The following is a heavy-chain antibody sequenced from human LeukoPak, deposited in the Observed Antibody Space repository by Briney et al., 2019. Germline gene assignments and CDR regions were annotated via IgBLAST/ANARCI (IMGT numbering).Heavy chain of an antibody. CDR2: VSYSGTT. CDR3: AKLTCSSTFCPLDY. D-gene: IGHD2-2*01. CDR1: GGSISSSSFF. V-gene: IGHV4-39*01. J-gene: IGHJ4*02. Sequence: PSETLSLTCTVSGGSISSSSFFWAWIRQPPGKGLEWIGTVSYSGTTYYSPSLKSRVTISVDTSKNQFSLRLTSVTAADTASYYCAKLTCSSTFCPLDYWGQGTLVTVSS.